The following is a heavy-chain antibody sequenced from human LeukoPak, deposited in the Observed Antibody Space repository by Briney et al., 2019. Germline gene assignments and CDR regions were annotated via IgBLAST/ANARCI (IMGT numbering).Heavy chain of an antibody. CDR1: GFTFSSSW. D-gene: IGHD6-6*01. CDR3: AREYSSSARDY. CDR2: INQDESKT. V-gene: IGHV3-7*05. J-gene: IGHJ4*02. Sequence: GGSLRLSCAVSGFTFSSSWMSWVRQAPGKGLGWVATINQDESKTYYVDSVRGRFTISRDNAKNSLFLQMNSLRAEDTAVYYCAREYSSSARDYWGQGTLVSVSS.